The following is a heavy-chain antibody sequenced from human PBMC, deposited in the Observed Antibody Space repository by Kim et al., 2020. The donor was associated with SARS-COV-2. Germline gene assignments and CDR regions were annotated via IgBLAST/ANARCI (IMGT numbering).Heavy chain of an antibody. D-gene: IGHD3-3*01. V-gene: IGHV3-9*01. Sequence: ADSVKGRFTISRDNAKHSLYLQMNSLRAEDTALYYCAKDRDDFWSGYFDYWGQGTLVTVSS. J-gene: IGHJ4*02. CDR3: AKDRDDFWSGYFDY.